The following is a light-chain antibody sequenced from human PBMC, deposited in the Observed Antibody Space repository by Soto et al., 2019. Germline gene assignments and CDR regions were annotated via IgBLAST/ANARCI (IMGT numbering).Light chain of an antibody. J-gene: IGLJ1*01. V-gene: IGLV1-40*01. CDR1: SSNIGAGYD. Sequence: QSVLTQPPSVSGAPGQRVTISCTGSSSNIGAGYDVHWYQQLPGTAPKLLIYGNSKRPSGVPDRFSGSKSGTSASLAITGLQAEDEADYYCQSYASSLSYVFGTGTKLTVL. CDR2: GNS. CDR3: QSYASSLSYV.